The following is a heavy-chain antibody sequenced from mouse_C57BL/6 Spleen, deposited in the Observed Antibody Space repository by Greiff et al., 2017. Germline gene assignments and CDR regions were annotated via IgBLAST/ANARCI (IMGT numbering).Heavy chain of an antibody. V-gene: IGHV6-3*01. CDR3: SRQLRLRYFDY. Sequence: DVKLVESGGGLVQPGGSMKLSCVASGFTFSNYWMNWVRQSPEKGLEWVAQIRLKSDNYATPYAESVKWRFTISRDDSKSSVYLQMNNLRAEDTGIYYCSRQLRLRYFDYWGQGTTLTVSS. CDR2: IRLKSDNYAT. D-gene: IGHD3-2*02. J-gene: IGHJ2*01. CDR1: GFTFSNYW.